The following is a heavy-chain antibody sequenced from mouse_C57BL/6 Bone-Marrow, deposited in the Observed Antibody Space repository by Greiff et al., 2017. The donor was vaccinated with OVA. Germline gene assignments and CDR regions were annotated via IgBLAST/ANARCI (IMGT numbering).Heavy chain of an antibody. V-gene: IGHV2-9-1*01. CDR2: LWTGGGT. CDR1: GFSLTSDA. CDR3: ARRGDWYFDV. Sequence: VQLQQSGPGLVAPSQSLSITCTVSGFSLTSDAISWVRQPPGKGLEWLGVLWTGGGTNYNSALKSRLSISKDNSKSQVFLKMNSLQTDDTARYYCARRGDWYFDVWGTGTTVTVSS. J-gene: IGHJ1*03.